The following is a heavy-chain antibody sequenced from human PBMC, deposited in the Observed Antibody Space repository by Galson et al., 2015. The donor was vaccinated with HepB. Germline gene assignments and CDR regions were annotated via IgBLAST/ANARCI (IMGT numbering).Heavy chain of an antibody. Sequence: SVKVSCKASGYTFTSYGISWVRQAPGQGLEWMGWMNPNSGNTGYAQKFQGRVTMTRNTSISTAYMELSSLRSEDTAVYYCARILWDAFDIWGQGTMVTVSS. CDR3: ARILWDAFDI. CDR2: MNPNSGNT. V-gene: IGHV1-8*02. CDR1: GYTFTSYG. J-gene: IGHJ3*02.